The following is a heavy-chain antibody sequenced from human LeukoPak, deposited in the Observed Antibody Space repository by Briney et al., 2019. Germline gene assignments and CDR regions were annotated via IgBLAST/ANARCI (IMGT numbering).Heavy chain of an antibody. Sequence: GGSLRLSCATTEFTFTNYWKNWVRQASGKGLEWVANMSPDENEKKYVDSVKGRFTISTDNAKKTLYLQMNSLRVEDTAIYYCLGYGSDNPWGQEALVTVSS. D-gene: IGHD5-12*01. J-gene: IGHJ4*02. V-gene: IGHV3-7*03. CDR3: LGYGSDNP. CDR1: EFTFTNYW. CDR2: MSPDENEK.